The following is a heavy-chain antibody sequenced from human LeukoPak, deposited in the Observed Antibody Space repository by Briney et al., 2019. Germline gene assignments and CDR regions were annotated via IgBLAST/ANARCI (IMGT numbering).Heavy chain of an antibody. CDR1: GYSFTSYW. V-gene: IGHV5-51*01. D-gene: IGHD1-26*01. CDR2: IYPGDSDT. Sequence: GESLKISCKGSGYSFTSYWIGWVRQMPEKGLECMGIIYPGDSDTRCSPSFQGQVTISVDKSISTAYLQWSSLKASDTAIYYCARHRIVGATKSDYDIWGQGTMVTVSS. J-gene: IGHJ3*02. CDR3: ARHRIVGATKSDYDI.